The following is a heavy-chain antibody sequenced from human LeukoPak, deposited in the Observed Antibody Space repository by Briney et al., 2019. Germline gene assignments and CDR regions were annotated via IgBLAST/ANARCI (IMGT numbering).Heavy chain of an antibody. D-gene: IGHD1-26*01. CDR1: GFTFSSYA. CDR3: ARGLVVGAPVDY. Sequence: GGSLRLSCAASGFTFSSYAMHWVRQAPGKGLEYVSAISSNGGSTYYANSVKGRFTISRDNFKNTLYLQMGSLRAEDMAVYYCARGLVVGAPVDYWGQGTLVTVSS. J-gene: IGHJ4*02. V-gene: IGHV3-64*01. CDR2: ISSNGGST.